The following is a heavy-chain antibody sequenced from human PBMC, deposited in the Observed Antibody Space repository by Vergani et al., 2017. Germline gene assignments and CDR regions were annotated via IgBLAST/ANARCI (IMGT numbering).Heavy chain of an antibody. CDR1: GFTFSSYA. D-gene: IGHD3-9*01. Sequence: QVQLVESGGGVVQPGRSLRLSCAASGFTFSSYAMHWVRQAPGKGLEWVAVISYDGSNKYYADSVKGRFTISRDNSKNTLYLQMNSLRAEDTAVYYCARARLRYPRYYYYYYYMDVWGKGTTVTVSS. CDR2: ISYDGSNK. V-gene: IGHV3-30-3*01. CDR3: ARARLRYPRYYYYYYYMDV. J-gene: IGHJ6*03.